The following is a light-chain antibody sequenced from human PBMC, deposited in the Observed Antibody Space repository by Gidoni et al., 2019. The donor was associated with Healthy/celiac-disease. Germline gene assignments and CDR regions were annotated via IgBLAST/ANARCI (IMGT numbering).Light chain of an antibody. Sequence: QSALTQPASVPVSPGQSITISCTGTSSDVGSYNLVSWYQQHPGKAPKLMIYEGSKRPSGVSNRFSGSKSGNTASLTISGLQAEDEADYYCCSYAGSSIYVVFGGGTKLTVL. CDR3: CSYAGSSIYVV. CDR1: SSDVGSYNL. V-gene: IGLV2-23*01. J-gene: IGLJ2*01. CDR2: EGS.